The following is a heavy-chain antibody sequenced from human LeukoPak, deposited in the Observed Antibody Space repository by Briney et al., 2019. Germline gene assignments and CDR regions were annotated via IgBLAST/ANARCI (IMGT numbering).Heavy chain of an antibody. D-gene: IGHD1-26*01. Sequence: GASVKVSCKASGYTFTGYYMHWVRQAPGQGLEWMGWINPNSGGTNYAQKFQGRVTMTRDTSISTAYMELSRLRSDDTAMYYRARVERKETTTAAFDFWGQGTMVIVSS. J-gene: IGHJ3*01. CDR2: INPNSGGT. V-gene: IGHV1-2*02. CDR1: GYTFTGYY. CDR3: ARVERKETTTAAFDF.